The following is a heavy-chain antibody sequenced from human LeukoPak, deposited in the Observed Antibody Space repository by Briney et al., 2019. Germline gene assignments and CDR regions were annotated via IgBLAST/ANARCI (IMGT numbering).Heavy chain of an antibody. CDR1: GGSISSYY. CDR2: IYYSGST. J-gene: IGHJ5*02. D-gene: IGHD2-15*01. CDR3: TRGSRYCSSGSCYGWFDP. V-gene: IGHV4-59*01. Sequence: PSETLSLTCTVSGGSISSYYWSWFRQPPGKGLEWIGYIYYSGSTNYNPSLKSRVTISVDTSKNQFSLKLSSVTAADTAIYYCTRGSRYCSSGSCYGWFDPWGQGTLVTVSS.